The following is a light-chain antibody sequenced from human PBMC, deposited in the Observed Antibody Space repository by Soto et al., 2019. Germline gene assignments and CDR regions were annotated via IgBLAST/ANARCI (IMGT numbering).Light chain of an antibody. CDR3: CSYTTYTSNSSSYV. J-gene: IGLJ1*01. V-gene: IGLV2-14*01. CDR1: SSDAGGYNY. CDR2: EVS. Sequence: QSVLTQPASVSGSPGQSITISCTGTSSDAGGYNYVSWYQVHPGKAPKLMIYEVSSRPSGVSSRFSGSKSGNTASLTISGLQSEDEGDYYCCSYTTYTSNSSSYVFGRGTKVTVL.